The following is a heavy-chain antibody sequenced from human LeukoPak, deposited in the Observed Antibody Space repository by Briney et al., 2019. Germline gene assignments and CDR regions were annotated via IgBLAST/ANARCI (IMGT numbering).Heavy chain of an antibody. V-gene: IGHV4-59*08. J-gene: IGHJ4*02. CDR3: ARVRDGYNYFDY. Sequence: SETLSLTCTVSGGSISSYYWSWIRQPPGKGLEWIGYIYYSGSTNYNPSLKSRVTISVDTSKNQFSLKLSSVTAADTAVYYCARVRDGYNYFDYWGQGTLVTVSS. CDR2: IYYSGST. D-gene: IGHD5-24*01. CDR1: GGSISSYY.